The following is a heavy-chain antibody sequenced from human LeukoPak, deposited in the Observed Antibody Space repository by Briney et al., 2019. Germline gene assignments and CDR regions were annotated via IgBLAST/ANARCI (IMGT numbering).Heavy chain of an antibody. D-gene: IGHD6-13*01. V-gene: IGHV3-43*01. Sequence: GGSLRLSCAASGFTFSSYTMHWVRQTPGKGLEWVSLISWDGSSTFYADSVKGRFTISRDNSKNSLFLQMNTLRTEDTALYYCAKAEQQLSYTYDAFDIWGQGTMVTVSS. J-gene: IGHJ3*02. CDR2: ISWDGSST. CDR1: GFTFSSYT. CDR3: AKAEQQLSYTYDAFDI.